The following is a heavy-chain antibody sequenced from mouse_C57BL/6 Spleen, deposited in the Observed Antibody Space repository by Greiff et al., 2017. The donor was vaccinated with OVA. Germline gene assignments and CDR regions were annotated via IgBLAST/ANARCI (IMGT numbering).Heavy chain of an antibody. Sequence: QVQLQQSGPELVKPGASVKISCKASGYAFSSSWMNWVKQRPGKGLEWIGRIYPGDGDTNYNGKFKGKATLTADKSSSTDYMQLSSLTSEDSAVYFCAITTVVATGDYWGQGTTLTVSS. V-gene: IGHV1-82*01. D-gene: IGHD1-1*01. CDR3: AITTVVATGDY. CDR2: IYPGDGDT. CDR1: GYAFSSSW. J-gene: IGHJ2*01.